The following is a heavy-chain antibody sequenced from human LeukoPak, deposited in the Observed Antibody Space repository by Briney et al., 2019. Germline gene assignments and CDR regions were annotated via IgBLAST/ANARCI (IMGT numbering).Heavy chain of an antibody. CDR3: AKGCDSSGYYFVGNDYFDY. CDR1: GFSFTSYG. D-gene: IGHD3-22*01. CDR2: ISGSGGST. Sequence: GGTLRLSCAASGFSFTSYGMSWVRQAPGKGREWVSAISGSGGSTYYANSVNGRFTNSRDNSKNTQYQQMNSLGAEDTAVYYCAKGCDSSGYYFVGNDYFDYWGQGTLVTVSS. V-gene: IGHV3-23*01. J-gene: IGHJ4*02.